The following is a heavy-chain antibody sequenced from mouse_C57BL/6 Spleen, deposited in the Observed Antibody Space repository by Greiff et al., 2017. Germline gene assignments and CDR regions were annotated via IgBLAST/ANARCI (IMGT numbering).Heavy chain of an antibody. CDR2: INPYNGDT. Sequence: EVQLQQSGPELVKPGDSVKISCKASGYSFTGYFMHWVMQSHGQSLEWIGRINPYNGDTFYNQKFKGKATLTVDKSSSTAHMELLSLTSEDSAVYYCARSVDDGYYVYSFDDWGQGTTLTVSS. V-gene: IGHV1-20*01. D-gene: IGHD2-3*01. CDR1: GYSFTGYF. CDR3: ARSVDDGYYVYSFDD. J-gene: IGHJ2*01.